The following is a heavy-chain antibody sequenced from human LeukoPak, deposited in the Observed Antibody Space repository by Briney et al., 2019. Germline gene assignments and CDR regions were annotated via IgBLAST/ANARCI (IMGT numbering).Heavy chain of an antibody. J-gene: IGHJ4*02. CDR1: GYTFTSYG. CDR2: ISAYNGNT. CDR3: ARDGDYDILTGLDY. D-gene: IGHD3-9*01. V-gene: IGHV1-18*04. Sequence: GASVKVSCKASGYTFTSYGISWVRQAPGQRLEWMGWISAYNGNTNYAQKLQGRVTMTTDTSTSTAYTELRSLRSDDTAVYYCARDGDYDILTGLDYWGQGTLVTVSS.